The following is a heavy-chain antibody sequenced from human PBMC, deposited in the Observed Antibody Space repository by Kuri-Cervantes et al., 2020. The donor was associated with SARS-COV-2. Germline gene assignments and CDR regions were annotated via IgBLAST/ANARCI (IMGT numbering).Heavy chain of an antibody. J-gene: IGHJ4*02. Sequence: SETLSLTCTVSGGSISSSSYYWGWIRQPPGKGLEWIGSIYYSGSTYYNPSLKSRVTISVDTSKHQFSLKLSYVTAADTAVYYCARAPYDYIWGSYRYYFDYWGQGTLVTVSS. CDR1: GGSISSSSYY. CDR3: ARAPYDYIWGSYRYYFDY. CDR2: IYYSGST. D-gene: IGHD3-16*02. V-gene: IGHV4-39*01.